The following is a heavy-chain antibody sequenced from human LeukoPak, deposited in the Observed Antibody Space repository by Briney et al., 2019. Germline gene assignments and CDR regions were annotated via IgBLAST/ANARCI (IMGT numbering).Heavy chain of an antibody. D-gene: IGHD2/OR15-2a*01. V-gene: IGHV1-2*06. CDR2: INPNSGGT. J-gene: IGHJ4*02. CDR3: ATSREYYFGN. Sequence: ASVKVSCKASGYTFTGYYMHWVRQAPGQGLEWMGRINPNSGGTNYAQKFQGRVTMTRDTSISTAYLQWSSLKASDTAMYYCATSREYYFGNWGQGTLVTVSP. CDR1: GYTFTGYY.